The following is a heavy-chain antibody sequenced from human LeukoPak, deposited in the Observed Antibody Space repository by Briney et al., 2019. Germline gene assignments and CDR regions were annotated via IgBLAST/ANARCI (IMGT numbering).Heavy chain of an antibody. CDR3: AKVGTSIAAAGEFDY. Sequence: PGRSLRLSCAASGFTFSSYGMHWVRQAPGKGLGWVAVISYDGSNKYYADSVKGRFTISRDNSKNTLYLQMNSLRAEDTAVYYCAKVGTSIAAAGEFDYWGQGTLATVSS. CDR1: GFTFSSYG. CDR2: ISYDGSNK. J-gene: IGHJ4*02. V-gene: IGHV3-30*18. D-gene: IGHD6-13*01.